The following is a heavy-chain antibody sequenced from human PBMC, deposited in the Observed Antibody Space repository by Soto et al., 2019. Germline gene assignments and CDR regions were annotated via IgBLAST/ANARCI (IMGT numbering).Heavy chain of an antibody. V-gene: IGHV1-18*01. CDR3: ARGRYGDY. CDR2: ISAHNGNT. Sequence: QVHLVQSGAEVKKPGASVKVSCKGSGYAFTTYGITWVRQAPGQGLEWMGWISAHNGNTNYAQKLQGRVTVTRDTSMSPAYMELRSLRSDDTAVYYFARGRYGDYWGQGALVTVSS. D-gene: IGHD1-1*01. CDR1: GYAFTTYG. J-gene: IGHJ4*02.